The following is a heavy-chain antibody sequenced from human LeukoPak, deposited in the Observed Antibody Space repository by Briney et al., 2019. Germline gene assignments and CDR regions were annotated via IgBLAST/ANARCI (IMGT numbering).Heavy chain of an antibody. J-gene: IGHJ6*03. V-gene: IGHV4-59*01. CDR2: IYYSGST. Sequence: SETLSLTCTVSGGSISSYYWSWIRQPPGKGLEWIGYIYYSGSTNYNPSLKSRVTISVDTSKNQLSLKLSSVTAADTAVYYCARLVGFDYYMDVWGKGTTVTVSS. CDR3: ARLVGFDYYMDV. CDR1: GGSISSYY.